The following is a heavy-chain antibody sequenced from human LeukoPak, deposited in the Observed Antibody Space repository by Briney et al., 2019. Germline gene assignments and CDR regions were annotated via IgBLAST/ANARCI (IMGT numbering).Heavy chain of an antibody. D-gene: IGHD2-21*02. CDR3: ARGGGDHAFDI. CDR2: INNDGSHT. Sequence: RGSLRLSCAASGFTFSDYWIHWVRQAPGKGLVWVSRINNDGSHTIYADFVEGRFTVSRDNAKNTLYLQMNSLRAEDTAIYYCARGGGDHAFDIWGQGTMVTVSS. CDR1: GFTFSDYW. V-gene: IGHV3-74*01. J-gene: IGHJ3*02.